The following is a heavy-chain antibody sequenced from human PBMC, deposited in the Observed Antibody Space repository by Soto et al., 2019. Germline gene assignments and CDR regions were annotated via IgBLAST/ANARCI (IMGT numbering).Heavy chain of an antibody. CDR1: GFTFDDYA. Sequence: GGSLRLSCAASGFTFDDYAMHWVRQAPGKGLEWVSGISWNSGSIGYADSVKGRFTISRDNAKNSLYLQMNSLRAEDTALYYCAKDSGYDFEGYDYWGQGTLVTVSS. CDR2: ISWNSGSI. D-gene: IGHD5-12*01. V-gene: IGHV3-9*01. CDR3: AKDSGYDFEGYDY. J-gene: IGHJ4*02.